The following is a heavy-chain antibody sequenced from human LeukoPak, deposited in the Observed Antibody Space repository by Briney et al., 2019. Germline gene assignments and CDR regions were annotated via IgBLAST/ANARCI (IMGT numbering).Heavy chain of an antibody. D-gene: IGHD1-1*01. CDR2: IYWDDDT. J-gene: IGHJ4*02. Sequence: SGPTLVSPTQTLTLTCTFSGFSLSTSGVGVGWIRQPPGKALEWLALIYWDDDTRYRPSLKSRLTITKDTSKNQVVLTMTNMDPVDTATYYCVHSGCITNWYGIDYWGQGTLVTVSS. V-gene: IGHV2-5*02. CDR3: VHSGCITNWYGIDY. CDR1: GFSLSTSGVG.